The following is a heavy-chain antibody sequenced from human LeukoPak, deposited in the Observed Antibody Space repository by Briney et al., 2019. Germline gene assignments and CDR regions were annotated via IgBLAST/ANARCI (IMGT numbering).Heavy chain of an antibody. CDR1: GGSISSGGYY. Sequence: PSETLSLTCTVSGGSISSGGYYWSWIRQPPGKGLEWIGYVYYSGSTYYNPSLKSRVTISVDTSKNQFSLKLSSVTAADTAVYYCATGSYGFHVVGYWGQGTLVTVSS. D-gene: IGHD5-18*01. CDR2: VYYSGST. V-gene: IGHV4-30-4*08. J-gene: IGHJ4*02. CDR3: ATGSYGFHVVGY.